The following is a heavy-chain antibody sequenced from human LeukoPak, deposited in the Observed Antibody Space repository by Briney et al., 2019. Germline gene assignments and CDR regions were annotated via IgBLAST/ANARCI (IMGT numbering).Heavy chain of an antibody. CDR3: AREGCSGGSCRGGRYYFDY. CDR1: GGTFSSYT. J-gene: IGHJ4*02. Sequence: ASVKVSCKASGGTFSSYTISWVRQAPGQGLEWVGRIIPILGIANYAQKFQGRVTITADKSTSTAYMELSSLRSEDTAVYYCAREGCSGGSCRGGRYYFDYWGQGTLVTVSS. D-gene: IGHD2-15*01. V-gene: IGHV1-69*04. CDR2: IIPILGIA.